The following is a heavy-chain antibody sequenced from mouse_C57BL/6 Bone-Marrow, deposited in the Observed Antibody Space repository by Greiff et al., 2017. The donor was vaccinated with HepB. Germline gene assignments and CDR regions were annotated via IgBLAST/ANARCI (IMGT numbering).Heavy chain of an antibody. CDR2: ISDGGSYT. V-gene: IGHV5-4*01. Sequence: EVKVEESGGGLVKPGGSLKLSCAASGFTFSSYAVSWVRQTPEKRLEWVATISDGGSYTYYPDNVKGRFTISRDNAKNNLYLQMSHLKSEDTAMYYCARDMDYYAMDYWGQGTSVTVSS. D-gene: IGHD1-1*02. CDR1: GFTFSSYA. CDR3: ARDMDYYAMDY. J-gene: IGHJ4*01.